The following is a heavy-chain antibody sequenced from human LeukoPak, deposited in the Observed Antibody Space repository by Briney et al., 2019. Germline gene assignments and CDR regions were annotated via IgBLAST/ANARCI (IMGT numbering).Heavy chain of an antibody. Sequence: GGSLRLSCAASGLTVSSTYMSWVRQAPGKGLEWVSSISSGSDYIFYGDSLKGRFSISRDNAKNSLYLQMNSLRAEDTAVYYCARGGRRFDSWGQGTLVSVSS. V-gene: IGHV3-21*01. CDR3: ARGGRRFDS. J-gene: IGHJ5*01. D-gene: IGHD2-15*01. CDR1: GLTVSSTY. CDR2: ISSGSDYI.